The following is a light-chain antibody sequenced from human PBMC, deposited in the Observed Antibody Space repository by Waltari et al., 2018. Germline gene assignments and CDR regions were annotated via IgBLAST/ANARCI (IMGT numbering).Light chain of an antibody. V-gene: IGKV1-5*03. CDR2: NAS. J-gene: IGKJ4*01. CDR1: QYVRNN. CDR3: QEYDSLPIT. Sequence: DIQMTQSPSTLPASVGARVTINCRASQYVRNNLAWFHQKPAKAPKVLIHNASRLESGVPSRFSGSGFGTEFILSISSLQPDDFATYYGQEYDSLPITFGGGTKVEIK.